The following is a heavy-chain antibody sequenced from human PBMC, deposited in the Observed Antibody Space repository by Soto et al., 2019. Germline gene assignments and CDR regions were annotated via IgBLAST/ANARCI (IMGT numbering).Heavy chain of an antibody. V-gene: IGHV3-9*01. CDR3: AKDIVEVRPRGGLDY. J-gene: IGHJ4*02. CDR1: GFSFDDYA. D-gene: IGHD3-16*01. Sequence: EVQLVESGGDLVQPGRSLRLSCAAYGFSFDDYAMHWVRQAPGKGPEWVSGISWNGASIGYADSVKGRFTISRDNVKNSLYLQMNSLRTEDTALYYCAKDIVEVRPRGGLDYWGQGPLVTVSS. CDR2: ISWNGASI.